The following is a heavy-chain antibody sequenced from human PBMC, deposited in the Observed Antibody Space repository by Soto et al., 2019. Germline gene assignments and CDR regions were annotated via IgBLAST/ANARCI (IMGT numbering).Heavy chain of an antibody. CDR3: ARDVNFWSGYYYYYGMDV. CDR2: ISAYNGNT. CDR1: CYTFTSYG. Sequence: ASVTVSCKASCYTFTSYGIIWVRQAHGQGLEWMGWISAYNGNTNYAQKLQGRVTMTTDTSTSTAYMELRSLRSDDTAVYYCARDVNFWSGYYYYYGMDVWGQGTTVTVSS. J-gene: IGHJ6*02. D-gene: IGHD3-3*01. V-gene: IGHV1-18*01.